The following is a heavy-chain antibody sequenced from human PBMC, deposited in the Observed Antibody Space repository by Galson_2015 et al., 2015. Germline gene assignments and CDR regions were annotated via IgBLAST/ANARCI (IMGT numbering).Heavy chain of an antibody. Sequence: WMGIIYPGDSDTRYSPSFQGQVTISADKSISTAYLQWSSLKASDTAMYYCARQTGNAGYYYMDVWGKGTTVTVSS. J-gene: IGHJ6*03. D-gene: IGHD1-1*01. CDR3: ARQTGNAGYYYMDV. CDR2: IYPGDSDT. V-gene: IGHV5-51*01.